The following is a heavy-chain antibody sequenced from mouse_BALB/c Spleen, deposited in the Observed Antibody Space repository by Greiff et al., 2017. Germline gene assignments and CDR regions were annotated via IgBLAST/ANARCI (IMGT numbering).Heavy chain of an antibody. CDR2: ISSGGST. V-gene: IGHV5-6-5*01. CDR1: GFTFSSYA. CDR3: ARGSYWVAY. J-gene: IGHJ3*01. D-gene: IGHD3-3*01. Sequence: EVMLVESGGGLVTPGGSLSLSCAASGFTFSSYAMSWVRQTPEKRLEWVASISSGGSTYYPDSVKSRFTISRDNARNILYLQMSSLRSEDTAMYYCARGSYWVAYWGQGTLVTVSA.